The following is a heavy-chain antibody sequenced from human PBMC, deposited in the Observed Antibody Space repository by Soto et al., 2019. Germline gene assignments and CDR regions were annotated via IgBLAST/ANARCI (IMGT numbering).Heavy chain of an antibody. Sequence: SETLSLTCTVSGGSISSSSYYWGWIRQPPGKGLEWIGSIYYSGSTYYNPSLKSRVTISVDTSKNQFSLKLSSVTAADTAVYYCARVDYYDSSGYYYSRSYFDYWGQGTLVTVSS. CDR2: IYYSGST. CDR1: GGSISSSSYY. J-gene: IGHJ4*02. CDR3: ARVDYYDSSGYYYSRSYFDY. V-gene: IGHV4-39*07. D-gene: IGHD3-22*01.